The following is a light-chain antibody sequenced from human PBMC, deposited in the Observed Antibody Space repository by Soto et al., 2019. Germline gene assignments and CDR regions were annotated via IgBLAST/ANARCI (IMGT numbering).Light chain of an antibody. Sequence: QAVVTQEPALTVSPGETVTLTCGANTGAVTSGHYPYWFQQKPGQAPRTLIYDTTNRHSWTPARFSGSLLGDRAALTLSGAQPEDEAAYYCLLSYSGPTYVFGSGTKLTVL. J-gene: IGLJ1*01. CDR2: DTT. CDR3: LLSYSGPTYV. V-gene: IGLV7-46*01. CDR1: TGAVTSGHY.